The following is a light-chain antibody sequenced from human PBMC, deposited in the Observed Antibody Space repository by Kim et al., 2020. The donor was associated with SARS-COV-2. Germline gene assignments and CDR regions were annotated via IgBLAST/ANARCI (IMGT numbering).Light chain of an antibody. CDR3: ETWDSNTWV. J-gene: IGLJ3*02. Sequence: QLVLTQSSSASASLGSSVKLTCTLSSGHSSYIIAWHQQQPGKAPWYLMKLEGSGSYNKGSGVPDRFSGSSSGADRYLTISNLQSEDEADYYCETWDSNTWVFGGGTQLTVL. CDR2: LEGSGSY. CDR1: SGHSSYI. V-gene: IGLV4-60*03.